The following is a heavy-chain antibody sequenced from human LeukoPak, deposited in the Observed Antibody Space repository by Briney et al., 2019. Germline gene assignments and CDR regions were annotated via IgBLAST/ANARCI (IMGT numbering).Heavy chain of an antibody. J-gene: IGHJ4*02. V-gene: IGHV1-2*02. D-gene: IGHD3-22*01. CDR3: AGEEYYYDSSGYLGY. Sequence: ASVKVSCKASGYTFTGYYMHWVRQAPGQGLEWMGWINPNSGGTNYAQKFQGRVTMTRDTSISTAYMELSRLRSDDTAVYYCAGEEYYYDSSGYLGYWGQGTLVTVSS. CDR2: INPNSGGT. CDR1: GYTFTGYY.